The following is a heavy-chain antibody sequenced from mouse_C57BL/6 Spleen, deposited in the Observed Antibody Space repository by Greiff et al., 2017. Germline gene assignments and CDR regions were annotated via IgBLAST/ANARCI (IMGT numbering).Heavy chain of an antibody. CDR2: IAPNSGGT. CDR3: ARYPDYCAMDY. V-gene: IGHV1-72*01. Sequence: VQLQQPGAELVKPGASVKLSCKASGYTFTSYWMHWVKQRPGRGLEWIGRIAPNSGGTKYNEKFKSKATLTVDKPSSTAYMQLSSLTSEDSAVYYCARYPDYCAMDYWGQGTSVTVSS. J-gene: IGHJ4*01. CDR1: GYTFTSYW.